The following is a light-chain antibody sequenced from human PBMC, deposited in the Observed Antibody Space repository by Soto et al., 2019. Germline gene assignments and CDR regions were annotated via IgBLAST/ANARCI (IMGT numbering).Light chain of an antibody. Sequence: QSALTQPRSVSGSPGQSGTISCTGTSSDVGAYNYVSWYQQHPGKAPKFMIYDVSKRPSGVPDRFSGSKSGNTASLTISGLQAEDEADYYCCSYAGTYSYVFGTGTKVTVL. V-gene: IGLV2-11*01. CDR1: SSDVGAYNY. CDR3: CSYAGTYSYV. J-gene: IGLJ1*01. CDR2: DVS.